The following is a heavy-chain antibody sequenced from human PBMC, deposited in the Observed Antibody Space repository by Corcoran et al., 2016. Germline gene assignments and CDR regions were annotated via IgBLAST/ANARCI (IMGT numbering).Heavy chain of an antibody. D-gene: IGHD4-17*01. CDR2: MSPNSGNT. V-gene: IGHV1-8*01. CDR3: ARDYGGNSGWFDP. CDR1: RYTFTSYD. Sequence: QVQRVQSGAEAKEPGASVTVSCKASRYTFTSYDINWVRQATGQGLEWLGWMSPNSGNTGYAQKFQGRLSMTRDTSIGTDYMERRSLRSEDTAVYYCARDYGGNSGWFDPWGQGTLVTVSS. J-gene: IGHJ5*02.